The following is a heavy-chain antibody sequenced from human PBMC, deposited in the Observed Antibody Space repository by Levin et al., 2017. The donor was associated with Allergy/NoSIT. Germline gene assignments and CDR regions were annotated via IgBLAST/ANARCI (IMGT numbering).Heavy chain of an antibody. D-gene: IGHD3-10*01. CDR1: GFTFSSYW. J-gene: IGHJ6*03. CDR2: IKQDGSEK. V-gene: IGHV3-7*04. CDR3: ARDRRMVRSVWLRYYYMDV. Sequence: GGSLRLSCAASGFTFSSYWMSWVRQAPGKGLEWVANIKQDGSEKYYVDSVKGRFTISRDNAKNSLYLQMNSLRAEDTAVYYCARDRRMVRSVWLRYYYMDVWGKGTTVTVSS.